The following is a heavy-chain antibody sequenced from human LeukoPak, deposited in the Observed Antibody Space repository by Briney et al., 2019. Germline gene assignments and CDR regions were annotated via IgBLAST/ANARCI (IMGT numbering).Heavy chain of an antibody. V-gene: IGHV3-74*01. J-gene: IGHJ4*02. CDR1: GFTFINYW. CDR3: VRLTAGTPFDY. D-gene: IGHD7-27*01. CDR2: INSDGSTT. Sequence: PGGSLRLSCAASGFTFINYWMHWVRQAPGKGLVWVSRINSDGSTTDYAESVKGRFTISRDNAQNTLYPQMNSLRAEDTAVYFCVRLTAGTPFDYWGQGTLVTVSS.